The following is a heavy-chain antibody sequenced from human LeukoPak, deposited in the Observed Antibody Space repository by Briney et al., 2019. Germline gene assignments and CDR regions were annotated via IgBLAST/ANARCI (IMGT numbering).Heavy chain of an antibody. J-gene: IGHJ4*02. CDR2: INSKSED. V-gene: IGHV2-5*01. Sequence: SGPTLVKPPQTQTLTCTFSGFSLSTRGVGVGWIRHPPGKALEWLAFINSKSEDRYTPSPKSRLTITKDTSKNQVVLTMNNMDTVDTATYYCAHRRSGMATVSFDSWGQGTLVTVSS. CDR3: AHRRSGMATVSFDS. D-gene: IGHD5-24*01. CDR1: GFSLSTRGVG.